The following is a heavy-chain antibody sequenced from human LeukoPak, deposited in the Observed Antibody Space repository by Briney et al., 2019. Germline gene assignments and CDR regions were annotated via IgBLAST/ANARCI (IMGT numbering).Heavy chain of an antibody. CDR3: ATDGAGFDT. V-gene: IGHV3-11*01. J-gene: IGHJ5*02. Sequence: GGSLRLSCAASGFTFNDYYMSWIRQAPGKGLEWLSYINIGGTNTHYADSVEGRFTISRDNAKKSLYLEMNNLRAEDTAVYYCATDGAGFDTWGQGILVTVSS. CDR2: INIGGTNT. CDR1: GFTFNDYY.